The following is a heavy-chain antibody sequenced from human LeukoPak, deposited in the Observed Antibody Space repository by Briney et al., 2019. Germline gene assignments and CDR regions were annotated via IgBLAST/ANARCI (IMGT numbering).Heavy chain of an antibody. CDR1: GFSLSTSGVG. CDR2: IYWDDDK. D-gene: IGHD3-10*01. V-gene: IGHV2-5*02. J-gene: IGHJ3*02. CDR3: AHTLVFGASDAFDI. Sequence: SGPTPVRPTQTLTLTCTFSGFSLSTSGVGVGWIRQPPGKALEWLALIYWDDDKRYSPSLKSWLTITKDTSKNQVVLAMTNMDPVDTATYYCAHTLVFGASDAFDIWGQGTMVTVSS.